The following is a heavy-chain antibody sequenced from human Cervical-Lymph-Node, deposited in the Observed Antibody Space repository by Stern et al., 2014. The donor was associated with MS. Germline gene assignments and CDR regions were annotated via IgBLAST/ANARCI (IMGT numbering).Heavy chain of an antibody. CDR1: GFTFSSYD. CDR3: ARDYGDFVLDY. Sequence: EVQLVESGGGLVQPGGSLRLSCAASGFTFSSYDMHWVRQATGKGLEWVSAIGPAGDTYYPGSVKGRFTISRENAKNSLYLQMNSLRAGDTAVYYCARDYGDFVLDYWGQGTLVTVSS. V-gene: IGHV3-13*01. CDR2: IGPAGDT. D-gene: IGHD4-17*01. J-gene: IGHJ4*02.